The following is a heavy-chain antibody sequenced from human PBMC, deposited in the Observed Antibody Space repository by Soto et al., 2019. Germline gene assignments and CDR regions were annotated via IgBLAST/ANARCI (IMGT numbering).Heavy chain of an antibody. CDR2: ISYDGSNK. CDR1: GFTFSSYG. D-gene: IGHD5-18*01. CDR3: AKPSWGQDTAMVTVGIDY. J-gene: IGHJ4*02. Sequence: PGGSLRLSCAASGFTFSSYGMHWVRQAPGKGLEWVAVISYDGSNKYYADSVKGRFTISRDNSKNTLYLQMNSLRAEDTAVYYCAKPSWGQDTAMVTVGIDYWGQGILVTVSS. V-gene: IGHV3-30*18.